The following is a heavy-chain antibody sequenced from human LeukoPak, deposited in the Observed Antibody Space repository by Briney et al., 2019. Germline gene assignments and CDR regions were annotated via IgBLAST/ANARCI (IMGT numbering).Heavy chain of an antibody. V-gene: IGHV3-11*01. CDR3: ARGYRKYAAGPHY. J-gene: IGHJ4*02. CDR2: ISRRGGTI. CDR1: GFNFSIEA. Sequence: PGRSLRLSCAASGFNFSIEAMSWIRKIPGKGLDWVSGISRRGGTIYYADSVKGRFTISRDNAKNSLYLQMNSLRAEDTAVYYCARGYRKYAAGPHYWGQGTLVTVSS. D-gene: IGHD6-13*01.